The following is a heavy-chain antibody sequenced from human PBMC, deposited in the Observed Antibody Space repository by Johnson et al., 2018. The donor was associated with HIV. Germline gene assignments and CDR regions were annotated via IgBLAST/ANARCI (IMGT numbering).Heavy chain of an antibody. V-gene: IGHV3-9*01. Sequence: VQLVESGGDLVQPGRSLRLSCAASGFSFDDYAMNWVRQAPGKGLEWVSGISWNGVNIGYVDSVKGRFTISRDNAKNSLYLQMNSLRAEDTAVYYCAKDSKKTGTTLDAFDIWGQGTMVTVSS. CDR3: AKDSKKTGTTLDAFDI. CDR2: ISWNGVNI. CDR1: GFSFDDYA. J-gene: IGHJ3*02. D-gene: IGHD1-7*01.